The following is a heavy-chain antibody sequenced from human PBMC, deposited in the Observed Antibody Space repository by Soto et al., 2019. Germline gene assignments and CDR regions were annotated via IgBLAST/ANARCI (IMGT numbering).Heavy chain of an antibody. CDR2: ISSSSSYT. J-gene: IGHJ6*02. CDR3: ARDRAVHLRYTGGMDV. CDR1: GFTFSDYY. V-gene: IGHV3-11*06. Sequence: GGSLRLSCAASGFTFSDYYMSWIRQAPGKGLEWVSYISSSSSYTNYADSVKGRFTISRDNAKNSLYLQMNSLRAEDTAVYYCARDRAVHLRYTGGMDVWGQGTTVTVSS. D-gene: IGHD3-9*01.